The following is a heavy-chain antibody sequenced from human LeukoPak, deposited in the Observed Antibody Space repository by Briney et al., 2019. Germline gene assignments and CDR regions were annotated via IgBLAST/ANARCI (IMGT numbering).Heavy chain of an antibody. CDR1: GFTFSSYW. J-gene: IGHJ4*02. V-gene: IGHV3-74*01. Sequence: PGGSLRLSCAASGFTFSSYWMHWVRHAPGKGLGWVSRVNSDGSITTSADSVKRPFTNSTDNANNPLYLQMNSLRAEDTAVYYCARGSTQYSSGWYGLDYWGQGTLVTVSS. CDR2: VNSDGSIT. CDR3: ARGSTQYSSGWYGLDY. D-gene: IGHD6-19*01.